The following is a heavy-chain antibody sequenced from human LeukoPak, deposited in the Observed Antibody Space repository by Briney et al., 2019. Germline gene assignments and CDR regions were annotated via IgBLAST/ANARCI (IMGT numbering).Heavy chain of an antibody. J-gene: IGHJ3*02. V-gene: IGHV4-31*03. D-gene: IGHD3-22*01. CDR2: IYYSGST. CDR1: GGSISSGGYY. Sequence: SETLSLTCTVSGGSISSGGYYWRWIRQHPGKGLEWIGYIYYSGSTYYNPSLKSRVTISVDTSKNQFSLKLSSVTAADTAVYYCARDPGYYDSSGNYLGAAFDIWGQGTMVTVSS. CDR3: ARDPGYYDSSGNYLGAAFDI.